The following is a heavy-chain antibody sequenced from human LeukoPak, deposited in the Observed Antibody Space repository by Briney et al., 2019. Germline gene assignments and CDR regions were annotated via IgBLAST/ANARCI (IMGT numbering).Heavy chain of an antibody. D-gene: IGHD6-13*01. CDR1: GFTFSSYV. CDR2: SSGGST. CDR3: AKSQVAAAGIFDY. Sequence: YPGGSLRLSCAASGFTFSSYVMSWVRQAPGKGLEWVSVSSGGSTYYADSVKGRFTISRDNSKNTLYLQMNSLRAEDTAVYYCAKSQVAAAGIFDYWGRGTLVTVSS. J-gene: IGHJ4*02. V-gene: IGHV3-23*01.